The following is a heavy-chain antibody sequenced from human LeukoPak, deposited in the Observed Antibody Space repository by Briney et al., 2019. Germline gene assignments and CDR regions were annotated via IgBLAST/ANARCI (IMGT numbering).Heavy chain of an antibody. D-gene: IGHD2-2*01. CDR3: ARKGPANYYYYYMDV. CDR2: MNPNSGNT. J-gene: IGHJ6*03. CDR1: GYTFTSYD. Sequence: PVASVKVSCKASGYTFTSYDINWVRQATGQGLEWMGWMNPNSGNTGYAQKFQGRVTMTRNTSIGTAYMELSSLKSEDTAVYYCARKGPANYYYYYMDVWGKGTSVTVSS. V-gene: IGHV1-8*01.